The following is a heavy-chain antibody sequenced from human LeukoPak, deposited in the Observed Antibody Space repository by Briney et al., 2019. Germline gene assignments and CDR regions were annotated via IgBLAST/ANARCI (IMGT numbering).Heavy chain of an antibody. CDR2: IIPILGTA. V-gene: IGHV1-69*11. CDR3: ARDRDGVYYMDV. D-gene: IGHD2-8*01. J-gene: IGHJ6*03. CDR1: GYTFTSYA. Sequence: ASVKVSCKASGYTFTSYAISWVRQAPGQGLEWMGRIIPILGTANYAQKFQGRVTITTDESTSTAYMELSSLRSEDTAVYYCARDRDGVYYMDVWGKGTTVTVSS.